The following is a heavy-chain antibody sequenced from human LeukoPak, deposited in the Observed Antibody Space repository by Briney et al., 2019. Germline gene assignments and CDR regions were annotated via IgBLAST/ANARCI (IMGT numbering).Heavy chain of an antibody. J-gene: IGHJ6*01. Sequence: GGSLRLSCAASGFTFSGFAMSWVRRTPGKGLERVSGISGSGDNTLYAASVKGRFTISRDNSKNTLYLEMNSLRAEDTAIYYCAKMKGHPLQKYYMDVWGQGTTVTVSS. CDR1: GFTFSGFA. CDR2: ISGSGDNT. CDR3: AKMKGHPLQKYYMDV. D-gene: IGHD2/OR15-2a*01. V-gene: IGHV3-23*01.